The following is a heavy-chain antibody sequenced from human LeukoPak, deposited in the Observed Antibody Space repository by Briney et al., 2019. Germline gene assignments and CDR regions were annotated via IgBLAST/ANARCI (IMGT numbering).Heavy chain of an antibody. D-gene: IGHD3-22*01. J-gene: IGHJ4*02. CDR2: INPDGSST. CDR1: GFTFSILD. Sequence: GGSLRLSCAASGFTFSILDMSWVRQAPGKGLVWVSRINPDGSSTTFADSVKGRFTIPRDNAKNTLYLQMNSLRAEDTAVYYCARWDNSGYYSLDYWGQGTLVTVSS. V-gene: IGHV3-74*01. CDR3: ARWDNSGYYSLDY.